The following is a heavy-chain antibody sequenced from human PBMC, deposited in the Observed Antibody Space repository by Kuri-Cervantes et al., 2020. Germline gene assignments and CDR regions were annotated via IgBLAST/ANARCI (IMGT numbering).Heavy chain of an antibody. CDR1: GFTFDDYA. D-gene: IGHD6-19*01. CDR3: AKEPVAVSYYFDY. Sequence: LSLTCAASGFTFDDYAMHWFRQAPGKGLEWVSGISWNSGSIGYADSVKGRFTISRDNAKNSLYLQMNSLRAEDTALYYCAKEPVAVSYYFDYWGQGTLVTVSS. CDR2: ISWNSGSI. J-gene: IGHJ4*02. V-gene: IGHV3-9*01.